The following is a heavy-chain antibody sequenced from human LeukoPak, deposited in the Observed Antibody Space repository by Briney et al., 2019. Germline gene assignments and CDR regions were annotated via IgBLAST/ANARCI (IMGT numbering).Heavy chain of an antibody. CDR3: ARDLPGVSRDP. CDR1: GFTFSSYA. D-gene: IGHD3-10*01. J-gene: IGHJ5*02. CDR2: ISGSGGST. Sequence: GGSLRLSCAASGFTFSSYAMSWVRQAPGKGLEWVSAISGSGGSTYYADSVKGRVTISRDKSKNTLYLQMNSLRAEDTAVYYCARDLPGVSRDPWGQGTLVTVSS. V-gene: IGHV3-23*01.